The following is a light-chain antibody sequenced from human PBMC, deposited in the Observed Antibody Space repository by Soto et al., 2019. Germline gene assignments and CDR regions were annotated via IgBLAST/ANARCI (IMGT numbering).Light chain of an antibody. CDR2: EGS. CDR3: CSYAGFSTLYV. V-gene: IGLV2-23*01. J-gene: IGLJ1*01. CDR1: SSDVGSYNL. Sequence: QSVLTQPASVSGSPGQSITISCTGTSSDVGSYNLVPWYQQHPGKAPKLMIYEGSKRPSGVSNRFSGSKSGNTASLTISGLQAEDEADYYCCSYAGFSTLYVFGTGTKLTFL.